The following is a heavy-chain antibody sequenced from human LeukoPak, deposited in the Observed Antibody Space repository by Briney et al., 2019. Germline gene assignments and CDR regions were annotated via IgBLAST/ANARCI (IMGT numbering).Heavy chain of an antibody. CDR2: IGIDSGNT. Sequence: GGSLRLSCAASGFTFSDYSMNWVRQAPGKGLEWISYIGIDSGNTNYADSVKGRFTISGDKAKNSLYLQMNSLRIEDTAVYYCARDYKYAFGNWGQGTLVTVSS. J-gene: IGHJ4*02. CDR3: ARDYKYAFGN. V-gene: IGHV3-48*01. CDR1: GFTFSDYS. D-gene: IGHD5-24*01.